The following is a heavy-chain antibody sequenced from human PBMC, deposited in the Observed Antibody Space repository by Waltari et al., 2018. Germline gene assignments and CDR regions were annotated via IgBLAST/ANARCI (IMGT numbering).Heavy chain of an antibody. J-gene: IGHJ6*02. V-gene: IGHV3-48*03. CDR1: GFSFSSYE. CDR3: VRDGLGSGWTRVDV. CDR2: IRDGEKSI. D-gene: IGHD2-15*01. Sequence: ELQLVESGGGLVQPGGFLRISCVASGFSFSSYEMNWVRQAPGKGLELSSYIRDGEKSISYAESVKGRFTVSRDNAKNSLHLQMNNLRAEDTATYYCVRDGLGSGWTRVDVWGQGTTVTVSS.